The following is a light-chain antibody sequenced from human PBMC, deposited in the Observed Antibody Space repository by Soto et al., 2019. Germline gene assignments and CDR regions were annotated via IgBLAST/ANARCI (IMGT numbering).Light chain of an antibody. CDR3: QQYNNWPPKMYT. V-gene: IGKV3-11*01. J-gene: IGKJ2*01. Sequence: EIVLTQSPATLSLSPGERATLSCRASQSVSSYLAWYQQKPGQAPRLLIYDASNRATGIPARFSGSGSGTDFTLTISSLEPEDFAVYYCQQYNNWPPKMYTFGQGTKLEIK. CDR2: DAS. CDR1: QSVSSY.